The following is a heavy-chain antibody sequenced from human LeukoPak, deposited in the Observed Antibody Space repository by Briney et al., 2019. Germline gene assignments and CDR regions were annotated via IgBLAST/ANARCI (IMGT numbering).Heavy chain of an antibody. D-gene: IGHD4-11*01. V-gene: IGHV1-69*13. CDR1: GGTFSSYA. J-gene: IGHJ5*02. Sequence: SVKVSCKASGGTFSSYAISWVRQAPGQGLEWMGGIIPIFGTANYAQKFQGRVTITADESTSTAYMELSSLRSEDTAVYYCARDRGTTTAWFDPWGQGTLVTVSS. CDR3: ARDRGTTTAWFDP. CDR2: IIPIFGTA.